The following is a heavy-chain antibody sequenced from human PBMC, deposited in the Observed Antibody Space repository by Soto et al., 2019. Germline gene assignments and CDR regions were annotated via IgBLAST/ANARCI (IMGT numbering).Heavy chain of an antibody. CDR2: IWSDGNNK. D-gene: IGHD2-2*01. CDR1: GFTFSSYG. Sequence: GGSLRLSCAASGFTFSSYGMHWVRQAPGKGLEWVAVIWSDGNNKYYADSVKGRFTISRDNSKNTLYLQMNSLRAEDTALYFCSSGGYCSSTTCRYYYYYGMDVWGQGTTVTVSS. V-gene: IGHV3-33*01. CDR3: SSGGYCSSTTCRYYYYYGMDV. J-gene: IGHJ6*02.